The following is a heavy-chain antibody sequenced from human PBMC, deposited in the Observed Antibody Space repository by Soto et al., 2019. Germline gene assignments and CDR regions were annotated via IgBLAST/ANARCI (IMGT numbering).Heavy chain of an antibody. D-gene: IGHD5-12*01. CDR2: INAGNGNT. Sequence: GASVKVSCKASGYTFTSYAMHWVRQAPGQRPEWMGWINAGNGNTKYSQKFQGRVTITRDTSASTAYMELSSLRSEDTAVYYCARPGYSCDDGHFDYWGQGTLVTVSA. J-gene: IGHJ4*02. CDR3: ARPGYSCDDGHFDY. V-gene: IGHV1-3*01. CDR1: GYTFTSYA.